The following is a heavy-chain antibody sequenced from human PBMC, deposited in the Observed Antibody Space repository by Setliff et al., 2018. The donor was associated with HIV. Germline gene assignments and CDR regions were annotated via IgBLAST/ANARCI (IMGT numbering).Heavy chain of an antibody. CDR2: INPSGGRT. D-gene: IGHD1-26*01. CDR3: ARSGSYSSKDGFDI. CDR1: GYTFTNYY. V-gene: IGHV1-46*01. J-gene: IGHJ3*02. Sequence: ASVKVSCKASGYTFTNYYIHWVRQAPGQGLEWMGLINPSGGRTSYAQKFQGRLTMTRDTFRSTVYMELSSLRYEDAAVEYCARSGSYSSKDGFDIWGPGTVVTVAS.